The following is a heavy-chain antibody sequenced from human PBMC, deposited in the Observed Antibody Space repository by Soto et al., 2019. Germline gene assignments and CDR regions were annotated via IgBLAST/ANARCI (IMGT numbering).Heavy chain of an antibody. CDR1: GFTFSSYD. J-gene: IGHJ2*01. CDR2: IGTAGDT. Sequence: EVQLVESGGGLVQPGGSLRLSCAASGFTFSSYDMHWVRQATGKGLEWVSAIGTAGDTYYPGSVKGRFTISRENAKNSLYLQMNSLRAGDTAVYYCARGVVIKSGGWYFDLWGRGTLVTVSS. D-gene: IGHD3-3*01. CDR3: ARGVVIKSGGWYFDL. V-gene: IGHV3-13*01.